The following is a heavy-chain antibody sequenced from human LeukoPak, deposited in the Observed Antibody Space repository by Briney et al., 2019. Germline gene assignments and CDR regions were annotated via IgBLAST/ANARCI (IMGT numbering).Heavy chain of an antibody. D-gene: IGHD3-10*01. V-gene: IGHV3-74*01. CDR3: ARGGWGSGSYYSYYYYGVDV. Sequence: GGSLRLSCAASGFTFSTYWMHWVRQAPGKGLVLVSRMNSDGSTTTYADSVKGRFTISKGNAKNTLYLQMNSLRAEDTAVYYRARGGWGSGSYYSYYYYGVDVWGQGTTVTVSS. CDR1: GFTFSTYW. CDR2: MNSDGSTT. J-gene: IGHJ6*02.